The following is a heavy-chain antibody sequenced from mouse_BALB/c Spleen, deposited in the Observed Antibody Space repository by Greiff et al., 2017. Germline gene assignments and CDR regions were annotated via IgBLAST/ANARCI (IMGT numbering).Heavy chain of an antibody. Sequence: VKLQQSGAELVRPGSSVKISCKASGYAFSSYWMNWVKQRPGQGLEWIGQIYPGDGDTNYNGKFKGKATLTADKSSSTAYMQLSSLTSEDSAVYFCARRFTYAMDYWGQGTSVTVSS. V-gene: IGHV1-80*01. J-gene: IGHJ4*01. CDR3: ARRFTYAMDY. CDR2: IYPGDGDT. CDR1: GYAFSSYW.